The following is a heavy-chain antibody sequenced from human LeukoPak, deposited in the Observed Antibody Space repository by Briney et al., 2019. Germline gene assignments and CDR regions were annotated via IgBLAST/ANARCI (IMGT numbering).Heavy chain of an antibody. CDR1: GYSISSGYY. D-gene: IGHD4-17*01. Sequence: SETLSPTCAVSGYSISSGYYWGWIRQPPGKGLEWIGVIYHTGSTYYNPSLKTRVTISIDTSKNQFSLRLNSVTAADTAVYYCARHAGYGDYNSLDYAGQGTLVTVSS. V-gene: IGHV4-38-2*01. CDR2: IYHTGST. J-gene: IGHJ4*02. CDR3: ARHAGYGDYNSLDY.